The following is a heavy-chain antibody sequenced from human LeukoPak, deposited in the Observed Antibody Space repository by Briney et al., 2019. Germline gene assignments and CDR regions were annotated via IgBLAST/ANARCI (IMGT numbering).Heavy chain of an antibody. Sequence: GGSLGLSCAASGFTFDDYTMHWVRQAPGKGLEWVSLISWDGGSTYYADSVKGRFTISRDNSKNSLYLQMNSLRTEDTALYYCAKDIRNFNYGDYSEADYYYYMDVWGKGTTVTVSS. CDR2: ISWDGGST. CDR3: AKDIRNFNYGDYSEADYYYYMDV. D-gene: IGHD4-17*01. CDR1: GFTFDDYT. V-gene: IGHV3-43*01. J-gene: IGHJ6*03.